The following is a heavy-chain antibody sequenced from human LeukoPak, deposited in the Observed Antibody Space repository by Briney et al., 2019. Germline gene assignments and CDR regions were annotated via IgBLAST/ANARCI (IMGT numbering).Heavy chain of an antibody. Sequence: PGGSLRLSCAASGFTFSSYAVHWVRQAPGKGLEWVAVISYDGSNKYYADSVKGRFTISRDNSKNTLYLQMNSLRAEDTAVYYCARGEVVAAKNFDYWGQGTLVTVSS. CDR3: ARGEVVAAKNFDY. J-gene: IGHJ4*02. V-gene: IGHV3-30*04. D-gene: IGHD2-15*01. CDR1: GFTFSSYA. CDR2: ISYDGSNK.